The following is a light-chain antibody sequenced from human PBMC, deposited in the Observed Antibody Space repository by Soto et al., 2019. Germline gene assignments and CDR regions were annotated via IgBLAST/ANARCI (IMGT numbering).Light chain of an antibody. CDR1: MRDVGAYNL. V-gene: IGLV2-14*01. CDR3: SAYTARRTLV. CDR2: EVR. J-gene: IGLJ3*02. Sequence: QSVLSHPASVSWSAGHSITISCSGTMRDVGAYNLVSWYQQHPGTAPKLIIYEVRNRPSGISSRFSGSRSGNTASLTISGLKPEDEGDYYCSAYTARRTLVFGGGTK.